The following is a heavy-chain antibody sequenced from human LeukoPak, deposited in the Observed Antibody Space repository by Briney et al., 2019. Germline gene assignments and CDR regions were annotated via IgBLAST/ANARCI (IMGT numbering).Heavy chain of an antibody. V-gene: IGHV3-48*03. Sequence: PGGSLRLSCVASGLTFSSYAMNWVRQVPGKGLEWVSYISSSGSTIYYADSVKGRFTISRDNAKNSLCLQMNSLRVEDTAVYYCAGQSGYRYGQRGYWGQGALVTVSS. J-gene: IGHJ4*02. CDR1: GLTFSSYA. CDR2: ISSSGSTI. CDR3: AGQSGYRYGQRGY. D-gene: IGHD5-18*01.